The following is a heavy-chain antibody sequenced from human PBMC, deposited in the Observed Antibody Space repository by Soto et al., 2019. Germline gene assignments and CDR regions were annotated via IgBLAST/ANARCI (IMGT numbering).Heavy chain of an antibody. CDR2: INPSGGST. J-gene: IGHJ5*02. CDR3: ARDDGLGATRNRFEP. CDR1: GYAFTSYY. D-gene: IGHD1-26*01. V-gene: IGHV1-46*01. Sequence: ASVEVSCKASGYAFTSYYMHWVRQAPGQGLEWMGIINPSGGSTSYAQKFQGRVTMTRDTSTSTVYMELSSLRSEDTAVYYCARDDGLGATRNRFEPCGQGPLVIVSS.